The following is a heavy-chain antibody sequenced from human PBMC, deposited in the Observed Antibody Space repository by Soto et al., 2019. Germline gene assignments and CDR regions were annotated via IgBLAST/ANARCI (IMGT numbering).Heavy chain of an antibody. J-gene: IGHJ4*02. CDR2: ISGSDVKT. Sequence: PGGSLRLSGAASGFSFGSYALSWVRQAPWKGLEWVSTISGSDVKTFYADSVKGRFSISRDTSQSTLYLQMNSLRADDTAMYYCARWSYLDYWGQGTRVAVSS. CDR1: GFSFGSYA. D-gene: IGHD3-3*01. CDR3: ARWSYLDY. V-gene: IGHV3-23*01.